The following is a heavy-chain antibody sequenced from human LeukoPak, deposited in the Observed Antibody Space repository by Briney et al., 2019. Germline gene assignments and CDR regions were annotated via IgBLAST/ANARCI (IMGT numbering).Heavy chain of an antibody. Sequence: PSETLSLTCTVSGGSISSYYWSWIRQPPGKGLEWIGYIYYSGSTNYNPSLKSRVTISVDTSKNQFSLKLSSVTAADTAVCYCAREDCSGGSCYSLLNAFDIWGQGTMVTVSS. D-gene: IGHD2-15*01. CDR1: GGSISSYY. V-gene: IGHV4-59*01. J-gene: IGHJ3*02. CDR2: IYYSGST. CDR3: AREDCSGGSCYSLLNAFDI.